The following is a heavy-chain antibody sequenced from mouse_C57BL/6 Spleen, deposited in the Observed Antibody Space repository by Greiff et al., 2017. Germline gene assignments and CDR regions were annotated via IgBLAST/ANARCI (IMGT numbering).Heavy chain of an antibody. D-gene: IGHD2-4*01. J-gene: IGHJ3*01. CDR1: GYTFTSYW. CDR2: IHPNSGST. CDR3: AREGPYDYEGFAY. Sequence: VQLQQPGAELVKPGASVKLSCKASGYTFTSYWMHWVKQRPGQGLEWIGMIHPNSGSTNYNEKFKSKATLTVDKSSSTAYMQLSSLTSEDSAVYYCAREGPYDYEGFAYWGQGTLVTVSA. V-gene: IGHV1-64*01.